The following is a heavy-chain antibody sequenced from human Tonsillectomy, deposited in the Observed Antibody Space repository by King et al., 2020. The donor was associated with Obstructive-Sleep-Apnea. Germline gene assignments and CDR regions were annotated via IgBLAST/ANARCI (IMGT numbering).Heavy chain of an antibody. CDR2: IYYSGST. V-gene: IGHV4-59*01. D-gene: IGHD6-6*01. CDR1: GGSISSYY. CDR3: ARAASSSLDY. Sequence: VQLQESGPGLVKPSETLSLTCTVSGGSISSYYWSWIRQPPGKGLEWIGYIYYSGSTNYNPSLKSRVTISVDTAKNQFSLKLSSVTAADTAVYYCARAASSSLDYWGQGTLVTVSS. J-gene: IGHJ4*02.